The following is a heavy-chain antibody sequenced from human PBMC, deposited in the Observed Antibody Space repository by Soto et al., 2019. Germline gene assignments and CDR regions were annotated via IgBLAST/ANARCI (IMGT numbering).Heavy chain of an antibody. CDR3: ARDGAPNRYSSSWYLLGAYDI. CDR1: GCTFSSYW. CDR2: IKQDGSEK. J-gene: IGHJ3*02. D-gene: IGHD6-13*01. V-gene: IGHV3-7*01. Sequence: GGSLRLCCAASGCTFSSYWMSWVRQAPGKGLEWVANIKQDGSEKYYVDYVKGRFTISRDNAKHSLYLQMNSLRDEDTAVYYCARDGAPNRYSSSWYLLGAYDIWGQGTMVIGSS.